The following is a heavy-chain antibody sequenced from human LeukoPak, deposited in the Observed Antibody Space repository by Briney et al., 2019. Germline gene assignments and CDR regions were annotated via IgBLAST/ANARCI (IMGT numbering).Heavy chain of an antibody. CDR2: ISYSGNT. CDR3: ARLVPAALVGWFDP. CDR1: GASIRTYY. V-gene: IGHV4-59*01. Sequence: SETLSLTCTVSGASIRTYYWSWIRQPPGEGLEWIGYISYSGNTNYIPSLKSRVTISVGTSKNQFSLKLSSVTAADTAVYYCARLVPAALVGWFDPWGQGTLVTVSS. J-gene: IGHJ5*02. D-gene: IGHD2-2*01.